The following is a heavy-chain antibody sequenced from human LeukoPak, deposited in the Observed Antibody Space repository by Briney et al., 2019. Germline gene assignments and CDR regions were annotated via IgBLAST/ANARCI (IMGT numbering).Heavy chain of an antibody. CDR1: GGSISSYY. CDR3: ARHTVYSGSYFRTTNWFDP. D-gene: IGHD1-26*01. V-gene: IGHV4-59*01. Sequence: SETLSLTCTVSGGSISSYYWSWIRQPPGKGLEWIGYIYYSGSTNYNPSLKSRVTISVGTSKNQFSLKLSSVTAADTAVYYCARHTVYSGSYFRTTNWFDPWGQGTLVTVSS. CDR2: IYYSGST. J-gene: IGHJ5*02.